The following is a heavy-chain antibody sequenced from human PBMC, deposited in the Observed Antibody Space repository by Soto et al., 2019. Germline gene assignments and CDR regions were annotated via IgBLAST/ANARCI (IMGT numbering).Heavy chain of an antibody. CDR2: MNPQSGES. D-gene: IGHD3-16*01. V-gene: IGHV1-8*01. J-gene: IGHJ4*02. CDR3: TRYFEYIWGTHGH. CDR1: GYTFIGYD. Sequence: QVQLVQSGAEVRKPGASMKVSCTASGYTFIGYDINWVRQAPGQGLEWMGWMNPQSGESRSAQKFEGRVTMTRNTSISTAYLELSGLRSDDTAMYYCTRYFEYIWGTHGHWGQGTPVTVSS.